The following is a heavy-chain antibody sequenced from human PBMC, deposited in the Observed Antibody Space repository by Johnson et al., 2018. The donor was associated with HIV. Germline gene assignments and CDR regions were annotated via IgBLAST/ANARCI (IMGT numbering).Heavy chain of an antibody. J-gene: IGHJ3*02. Sequence: VQLVESGGGVVQPGRSLRLSCAASGFTFSSYAMSWVRQAPGKGLEWVPGISWNSDAIKYADSVRGRFTISSDNAKKSLSLQMNSLRAEDTAVYYCARAGEEVYYDSSGFDAFDIWGQGTMVTVSS. V-gene: IGHV3-48*04. CDR1: GFTFSSYA. CDR2: ISWNSDAI. D-gene: IGHD3-22*01. CDR3: ARAGEEVYYDSSGFDAFDI.